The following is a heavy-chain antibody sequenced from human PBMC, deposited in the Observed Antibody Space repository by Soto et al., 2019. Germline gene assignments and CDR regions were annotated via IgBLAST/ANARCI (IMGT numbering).Heavy chain of an antibody. CDR2: IIPIFGTA. Sequence: GASVKVSCKASGGTFSSYAISWVRQAPGQGLEWMGGIIPIFGTANYAQKFQGRVTITADKPTSTAYMELSSLRSEDTAVYYCARVSPLFDTAMVTGVFDYWGQGTLVTVSS. D-gene: IGHD5-18*01. CDR3: ARVSPLFDTAMVTGVFDY. V-gene: IGHV1-69*06. J-gene: IGHJ4*02. CDR1: GGTFSSYA.